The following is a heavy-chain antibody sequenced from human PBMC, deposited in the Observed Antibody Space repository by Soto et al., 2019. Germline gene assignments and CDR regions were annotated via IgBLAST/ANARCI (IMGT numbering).Heavy chain of an antibody. CDR2: ISYDGSNK. V-gene: IGHV3-30*18. Sequence: QVQLVESGGGVVQPGRSLRLSCAASGFTFSSYGMHWVRQAPGKGLEWVAVISYDGSNKYYADSVKGRFTISRDNSKNTLYLQMNSLRAEDTAVYYCAQLHTVVTPALDYWGQGTLVTVSS. CDR1: GFTFSSYG. J-gene: IGHJ4*02. D-gene: IGHD2-21*02. CDR3: AQLHTVVTPALDY.